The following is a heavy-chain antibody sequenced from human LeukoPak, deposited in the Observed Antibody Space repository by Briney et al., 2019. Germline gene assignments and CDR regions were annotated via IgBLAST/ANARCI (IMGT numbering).Heavy chain of an antibody. V-gene: IGHV3-11*05. Sequence: GGTLRLSCKASGFVFGDYYMNWIRQAPGKGLECLSYISSGTINHSNYADSVKGRFTISRDNARNSLYLQMNSLRVEDTAVYYCARDVSVQTAQDAWVDAFDIWGQGTTVTVSS. CDR1: GFVFGDYY. J-gene: IGHJ3*02. CDR2: ISSGTINHS. D-gene: IGHD2-21*02. CDR3: ARDVSVQTAQDAWVDAFDI.